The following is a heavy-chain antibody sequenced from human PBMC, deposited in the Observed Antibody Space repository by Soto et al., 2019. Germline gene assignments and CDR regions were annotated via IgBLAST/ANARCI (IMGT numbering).Heavy chain of an antibody. CDR1: GFTFDDYA. CDR2: ISWNSGSI. V-gene: IGHV3-9*01. J-gene: IGHJ6*03. CDR3: AKDIGAASYYYMDV. D-gene: IGHD2-15*01. Sequence: EVQLVESGGGLVQPGRSLRLSYAASGFTFDDYAMHWVRQAPGKGLEWVSGISWNSGSIGYVDSVKGRFTISRDNAKNSLYLQMNSLRAEDTALYYCAKDIGAASYYYMDVWGKGTTVTVSS.